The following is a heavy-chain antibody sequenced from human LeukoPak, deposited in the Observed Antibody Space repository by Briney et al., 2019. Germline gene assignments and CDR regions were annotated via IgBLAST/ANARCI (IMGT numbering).Heavy chain of an antibody. D-gene: IGHD3-22*01. V-gene: IGHV1-2*02. CDR2: INPNSGGT. Sequence: ASVKVSCKASGYTFTGYYMHWLRQAPGQGLEWMGWINPNSGGTNYAQKFQGRVTMTRDTSISTAYMELSRLRSDDTAVYYCAREDYYDSSGYYDYWGQGTLVTVSS. CDR3: AREDYYDSSGYYDY. CDR1: GYTFTGYY. J-gene: IGHJ4*02.